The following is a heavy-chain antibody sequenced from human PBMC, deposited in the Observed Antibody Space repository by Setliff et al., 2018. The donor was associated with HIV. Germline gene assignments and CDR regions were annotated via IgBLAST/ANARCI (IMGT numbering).Heavy chain of an antibody. CDR1: GGTSPTYS. CDR3: ARPQWELGVDYYGMDV. CDR2: IITVLHTT. Sequence: SVKVSCKASGGTSPTYSVNWVRQAPGQGLEWMGQIITVLHTTDYSQKFQGRVTITADKSTSTAYMELSSLRSEDTAVYYCARPQWELGVDYYGMDVWGQGTTVTVSS. V-gene: IGHV1-69*08. J-gene: IGHJ6*02. D-gene: IGHD1-26*01.